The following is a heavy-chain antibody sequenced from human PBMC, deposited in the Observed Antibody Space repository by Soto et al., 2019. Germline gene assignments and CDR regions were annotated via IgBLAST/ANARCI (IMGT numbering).Heavy chain of an antibody. J-gene: IGHJ5*02. Sequence: QLQLQESGPGLVKPSETLSLTCTVSGGSISSSSFYWGWIRQPPGKGLEWIGSISYSGTTYYTPSLKSRVTISVDTSKNQFSLNLNSVTAAYTVVYYCARRRYYDSNGYYFSGWFDPWGQGTLVTVSS. CDR3: ARRRYYDSNGYYFSGWFDP. CDR1: GGSISSSSFY. V-gene: IGHV4-39*01. CDR2: ISYSGTT. D-gene: IGHD3-22*01.